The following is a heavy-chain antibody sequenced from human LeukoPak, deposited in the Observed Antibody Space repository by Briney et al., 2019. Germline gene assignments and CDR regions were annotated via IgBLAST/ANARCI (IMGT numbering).Heavy chain of an antibody. CDR3: AKTSSTSCYSCVFDY. V-gene: IGHV3-23*01. CDR2: ISGSGDSA. CDR1: GLTFSSYA. J-gene: IGHJ4*02. Sequence: GGSLRLSCAASGLTFSSYAMSWVRQAPGKGLEWVSVISGSGDSAYYADSAKGRFTISRDNSKNTLYLQMNSLRAEDTAIYYCAKTSSTSCYSCVFDYWGQGTLVTVSS. D-gene: IGHD2-2*01.